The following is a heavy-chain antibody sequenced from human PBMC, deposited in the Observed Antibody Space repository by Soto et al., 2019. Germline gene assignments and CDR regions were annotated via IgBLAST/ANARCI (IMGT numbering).Heavy chain of an antibody. CDR2: VGPFSGHT. Sequence: ASLKVSCKSSGYIFTSFGLAWVRQAPGQGLEWVGWVGPFSGHTQSAQKFQDRVTLTTDASTRTAFMELRSLKSEDTAVYYCARDPSNSGYDFYFDSWGQGTVVTVSS. CDR1: GYIFTSFG. V-gene: IGHV1-18*04. D-gene: IGHD5-12*01. CDR3: ARDPSNSGYDFYFDS. J-gene: IGHJ4*02.